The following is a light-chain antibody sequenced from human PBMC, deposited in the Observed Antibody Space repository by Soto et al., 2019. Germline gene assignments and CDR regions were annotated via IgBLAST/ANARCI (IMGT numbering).Light chain of an antibody. CDR2: GAS. V-gene: IGKV3-15*01. CDR1: QTINNN. Sequence: ETVMTQSPATLSVSPGEGATLSCRASQTINNNLAWYQQKPGQAPRLLIYGASRRATGVPARFSGSGSGTEFNLTISSLQPEDFATYYCQQYNSYSEAFGQGTKVDIK. J-gene: IGKJ1*01. CDR3: QQYNSYSEA.